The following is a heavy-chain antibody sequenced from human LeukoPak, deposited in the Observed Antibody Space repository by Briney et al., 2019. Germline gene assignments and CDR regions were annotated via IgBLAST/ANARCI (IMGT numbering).Heavy chain of an antibody. CDR2: INHSGST. D-gene: IGHD2/OR15-2a*01. V-gene: IGHV4-34*01. CDR3: ASPNLRLLGRAFDI. CDR1: SGSLSGYY. J-gene: IGHJ3*02. Sequence: SETLSLTCAVYSGSLSGYYWSWIRQPPGKGLGWIGEINHSGSTNYNPSLKSRVTISVDTSKNQFSLKLSSVTAADTAVYYCASPNLRLLGRAFDIWGQGTMVTVSS.